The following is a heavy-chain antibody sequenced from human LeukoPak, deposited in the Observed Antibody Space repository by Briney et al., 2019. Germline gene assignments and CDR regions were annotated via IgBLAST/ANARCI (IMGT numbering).Heavy chain of an antibody. J-gene: IGHJ6*03. D-gene: IGHD6-6*01. Sequence: SQTLSLTCTVSGGSISSGSYYWSWIQQPAGKGLEWIGRIYTSGSTNYNPSLKSRVTISVDTSKNQFSLKLSSVTAADTAVYYCARECIAARGDYYYYMDVWGKGTTVTVSS. CDR3: ARECIAARGDYYYYMDV. CDR2: IYTSGST. V-gene: IGHV4-61*02. CDR1: GGSISSGSYY.